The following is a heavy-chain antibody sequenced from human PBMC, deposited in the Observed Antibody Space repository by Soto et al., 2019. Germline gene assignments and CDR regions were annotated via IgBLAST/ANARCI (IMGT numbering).Heavy chain of an antibody. CDR1: GGTFSSYT. V-gene: IGHV1-69*02. CDR2: IIPILGIA. Sequence: GASVKVSCKASGGTFSSYTISWVRQAPGQGLEWMGRIIPILGIANYAQRFQGRVTITADKSTSTAYMELSSLRSEDTAVYYCARNEGAGPYGSGSYWDDYWGQGTLVTVSS. D-gene: IGHD3-10*01. J-gene: IGHJ4*02. CDR3: ARNEGAGPYGSGSYWDDY.